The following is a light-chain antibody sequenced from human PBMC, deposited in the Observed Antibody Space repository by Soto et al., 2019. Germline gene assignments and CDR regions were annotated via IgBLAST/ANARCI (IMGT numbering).Light chain of an antibody. V-gene: IGKV1-5*01. J-gene: IGKJ1*01. CDR3: EQYNSLWT. CDR1: QSISSW. CDR2: DAS. Sequence: DVQMTQSPSTLSPSVGDRVTITCRASQSISSWLAWYQQKPGNAPKLLIYDASSLESGVPSRFSGSGSGTEFTLTLSSLQPDDFATYHCEQYNSLWTLGQGPK.